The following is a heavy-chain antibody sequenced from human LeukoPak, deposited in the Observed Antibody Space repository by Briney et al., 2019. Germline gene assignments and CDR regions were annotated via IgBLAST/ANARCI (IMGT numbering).Heavy chain of an antibody. J-gene: IGHJ3*02. CDR3: ARGDDFWSGAPRGAFHI. D-gene: IGHD3-3*01. Sequence: PSETLSLTCAVSGDSISSGTYYWSWIRQSAGKGLEWIGRVFPTGGTDYNPSLKSRVTIPVHTSKNHFSLKLSSVTAADTAVYYCARGDDFWSGAPRGAFHIWGQGTMVAVSS. V-gene: IGHV4-61*02. CDR2: VFPTGGT. CDR1: GDSISSGTYY.